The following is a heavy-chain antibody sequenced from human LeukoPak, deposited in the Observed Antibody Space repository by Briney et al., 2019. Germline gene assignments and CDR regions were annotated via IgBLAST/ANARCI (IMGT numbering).Heavy chain of an antibody. D-gene: IGHD1-20*01. CDR2: ISFDGSNK. V-gene: IGHV3-30*04. Sequence: PGTSLRLSCAASGFTFSISAMHWVRQAPGKGLKWVAVISFDGSNKYYADSVKGRFTVSRDNSKSTLFLQMSTLRAEDTAVYYCATLTGTTGSDDYWGQGTLVTVSS. CDR3: ATLTGTTGSDDY. CDR1: GFTFSISA. J-gene: IGHJ4*02.